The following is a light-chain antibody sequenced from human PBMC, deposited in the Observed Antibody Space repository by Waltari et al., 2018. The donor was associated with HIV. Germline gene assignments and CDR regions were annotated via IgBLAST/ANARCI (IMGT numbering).Light chain of an antibody. J-gene: IGLJ1*01. V-gene: IGLV3-21*02. Sequence: SYVLTQPPSVAVAPGQTARLTCGGNNIGSKSVHWYQQKPGQAPVLVVYEDRDRPSGIPERFSGSNFGNTATLTISRVEAGDQADYYCHLWDRDTDHYVFGTGTKVTVL. CDR3: HLWDRDTDHYV. CDR2: EDR. CDR1: NIGSKS.